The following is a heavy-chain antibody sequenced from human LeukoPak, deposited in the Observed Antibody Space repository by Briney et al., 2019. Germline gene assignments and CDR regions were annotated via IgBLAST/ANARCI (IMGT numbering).Heavy chain of an antibody. V-gene: IGHV3-53*01. CDR1: GFTVSSNY. D-gene: IGHD2-2*01. J-gene: IGHJ4*02. CDR2: IYSGGST. Sequence: GGSLRLSCAASGFTVSSNYMSWVRQAPGKGLEWVSVIYSGGSTYYADSVKGRFTISRDNSKNTLYLQMNSLRAEDTAVYYCARTGYCSSTSCYLAYWGQGTLVTVSS. CDR3: ARTGYCSSTSCYLAY.